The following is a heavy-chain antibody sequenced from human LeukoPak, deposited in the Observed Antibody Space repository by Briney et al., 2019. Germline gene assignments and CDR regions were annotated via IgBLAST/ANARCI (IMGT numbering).Heavy chain of an antibody. J-gene: IGHJ4*02. D-gene: IGHD5-18*01. Sequence: SVKVSCKASGGTFSSYAISWVRQAPGQGLEWMGRIIPIFGTANYAQKFQGRVTITTDESTSTAYMELSSPRSEDTAVYYCARGAPARYRYGLYYFDYWGKGTLVTVSS. CDR3: ARGAPARYRYGLYYFDY. CDR2: IIPIFGTA. CDR1: GGTFSSYA. V-gene: IGHV1-69*05.